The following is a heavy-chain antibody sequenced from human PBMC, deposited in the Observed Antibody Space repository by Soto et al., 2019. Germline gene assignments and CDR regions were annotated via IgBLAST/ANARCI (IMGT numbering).Heavy chain of an antibody. V-gene: IGHV4-31*03. CDR3: ALDRGDYYHFDH. J-gene: IGHJ4*02. CDR1: GGSISSSGYY. Sequence: SETLSLTCSVSGGSISSSGYYCTWIRQHPGKGLEWIGYVYYSGSTYYNPSLKSRVTISVDTSRNQFSLNLRSVTAADTAVYYCALDRGDYYHFDHWGQGTLVTVSS. D-gene: IGHD3-22*01. CDR2: VYYSGST.